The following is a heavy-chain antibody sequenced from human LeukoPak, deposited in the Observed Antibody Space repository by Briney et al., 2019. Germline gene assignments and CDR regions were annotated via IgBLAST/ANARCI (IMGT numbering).Heavy chain of an antibody. CDR2: IIPIFGTA. V-gene: IGHV1-69*13. CDR3: ASIIGAAAGTNYYYMDV. J-gene: IGHJ6*03. D-gene: IGHD6-13*01. CDR1: GGTCSSYA. Sequence: SVKVSCKASGGTCSSYAISWVRQAPGQGLEWMGGIIPIFGTANYAQKFQGRVTITADESTSTAYMELSSLRSEDTAVYYCASIIGAAAGTNYYYMDVWGKGTTVTVSS.